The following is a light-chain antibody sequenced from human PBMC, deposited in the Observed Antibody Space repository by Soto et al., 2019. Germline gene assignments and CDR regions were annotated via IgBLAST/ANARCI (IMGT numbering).Light chain of an antibody. Sequence: EIVMTQSPATLSVSPGERATLSCRASQSVSSNLAWYQQKPGQAPRLLIYGASTRATGIPARFRGSGSGTEFTLTISSLQSEDFAVYYCQQYNNWPQTIGQGTKLEIK. J-gene: IGKJ2*01. CDR1: QSVSSN. CDR2: GAS. V-gene: IGKV3-15*01. CDR3: QQYNNWPQT.